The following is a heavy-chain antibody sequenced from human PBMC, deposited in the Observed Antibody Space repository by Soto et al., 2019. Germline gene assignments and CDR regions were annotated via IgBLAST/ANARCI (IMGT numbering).Heavy chain of an antibody. D-gene: IGHD2-21*02. Sequence: QVQLVQSGAEEKKPWASVKVSCKASGYTFTSYAMHWVRQAPGQRLEWMGWINAGNGNTKYSQKFQGRVTITRDTSASTAYMELSSLISEDTAVYYCARSIVVVTALDYWGQGTLVTVSS. J-gene: IGHJ4*02. CDR3: ARSIVVVTALDY. V-gene: IGHV1-3*05. CDR2: INAGNGNT. CDR1: GYTFTSYA.